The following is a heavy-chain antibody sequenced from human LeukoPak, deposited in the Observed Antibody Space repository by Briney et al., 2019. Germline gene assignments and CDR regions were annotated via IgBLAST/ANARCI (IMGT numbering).Heavy chain of an antibody. CDR1: GFTFSTYE. D-gene: IGHD3-10*01. CDR2: ISSSGSTI. J-gene: IGHJ5*02. V-gene: IGHV3-48*03. Sequence: GGSLRLSCAASGFTFSTYEMNWVRQAPGKGLEWVSYISSSGSTIYYADSVKGRLTISRDNAKNSLYLQMNSLRAEDTAVYYCARYGSGSYYKSWSDPWGQGTLVTVSS. CDR3: ARYGSGSYYKSWSDP.